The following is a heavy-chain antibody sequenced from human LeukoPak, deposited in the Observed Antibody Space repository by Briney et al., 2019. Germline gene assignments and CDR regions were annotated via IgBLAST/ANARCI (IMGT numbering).Heavy chain of an antibody. CDR3: ARGVVAAAGPEIY. CDR2: MNPNSGNT. D-gene: IGHD6-13*01. Sequence: ASVKVSCEASGYTFTSYDINWVRQATGQGLEWMGWMNPNSGNTGYAQKFQGRVTMTRNTSISTAYMELSSLRSEDTAVYYCARGVVAAAGPEIYWGQGTLVTVSS. J-gene: IGHJ4*02. CDR1: GYTFTSYD. V-gene: IGHV1-8*01.